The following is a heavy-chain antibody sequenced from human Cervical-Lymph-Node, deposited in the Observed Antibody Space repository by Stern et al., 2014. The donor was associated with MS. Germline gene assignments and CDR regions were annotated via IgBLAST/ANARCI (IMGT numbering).Heavy chain of an antibody. V-gene: IGHV3-30*03. J-gene: IGHJ4*02. Sequence: MQLVESGGGVVQPGTSLRLSCAASGFTYRSFAMHWVRPAPGKGLEWVAVISNDETKTNYADSVKGRFVISRDNSKNTLYLQMSSLRHDDTAVYYCVPGSGAFDFWGQGTLVIVSS. CDR3: VPGSGAFDF. CDR1: GFTYRSFA. D-gene: IGHD3-10*01. CDR2: ISNDETKT.